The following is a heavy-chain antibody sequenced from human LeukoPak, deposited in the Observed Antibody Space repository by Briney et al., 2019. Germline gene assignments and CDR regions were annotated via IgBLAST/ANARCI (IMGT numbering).Heavy chain of an antibody. CDR3: ARRRLGYYFDY. V-gene: IGHV4-34*01. Sequence: PSETLSLSCGVYGGSFSGYYWSWIRQPPRKGLEWIGEINPRGSTNYNPSLKSRVTLSADTSKNQFSLTLNSVTAADTAVYYCARRRLGYYFDYWGQGTLVTVSS. CDR2: INPRGST. D-gene: IGHD5-24*01. J-gene: IGHJ4*02. CDR1: GGSFSGYY.